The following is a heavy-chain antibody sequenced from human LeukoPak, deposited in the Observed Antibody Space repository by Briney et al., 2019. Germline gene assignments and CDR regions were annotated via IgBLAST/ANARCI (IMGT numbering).Heavy chain of an antibody. V-gene: IGHV4-4*07. CDR1: GGSISNFY. CDR2: IYSSGST. CDR3: ARATTGAGTARPFDY. D-gene: IGHD6-13*01. Sequence: SETLSLTFTVSGGSISNFYWSWIRQPAGKTLEWIGRIYSSGSTNYNPSLKSRVTMSLDTSKNQFSLKLSSVTAADTAVYFCARATTGAGTARPFDYWGQGTLVTVSS. J-gene: IGHJ4*02.